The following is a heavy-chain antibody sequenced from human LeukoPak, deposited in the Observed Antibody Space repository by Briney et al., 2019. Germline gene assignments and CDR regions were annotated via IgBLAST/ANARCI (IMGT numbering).Heavy chain of an antibody. CDR2: ISYDGSNK. V-gene: IGHV3-30*04. J-gene: IGHJ4*02. Sequence: GWSVRLSCAASGFTFSSYPMHWVRQAPAKGLAGVAVISYDGSNKYYADSVKGRFTISRDNSKNTLYLQMNSLRGEETAVYYCARGNHGSSWYELDYWGQGSLVTVSS. CDR1: GFTFSSYP. CDR3: ARGNHGSSWYELDY. D-gene: IGHD6-13*01.